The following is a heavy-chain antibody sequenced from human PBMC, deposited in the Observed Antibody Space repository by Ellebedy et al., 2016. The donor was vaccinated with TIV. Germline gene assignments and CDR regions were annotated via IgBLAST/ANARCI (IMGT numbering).Heavy chain of an antibody. D-gene: IGHD2-21*01. CDR3: ARIDTWQPIHD. J-gene: IGHJ4*02. Sequence: MPGGSLRLSCDVSGGFVNSSRHYWAWIRQPPGKGLEWIGSVYHSGSPYYNPSLKSRVTLSADPSRNQFSLKLKTVTAEDTAVYYCARIDTWQPIHDWGQGILVTVSS. V-gene: IGHV4-39*01. CDR1: GGFVNSSRHY. CDR2: VYHSGSP.